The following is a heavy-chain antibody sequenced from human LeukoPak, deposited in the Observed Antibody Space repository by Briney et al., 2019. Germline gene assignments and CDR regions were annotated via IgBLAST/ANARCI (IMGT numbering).Heavy chain of an antibody. CDR3: ARDAIGSLDAFDI. CDR1: GYSISSGYY. Sequence: PSETLSLTCTVSGYSISSGYYWGWIRQPPGKGLEWIGSIYHSGSTYYNPSLKSRVTISVDTSKNQFSLNLSSVTAADTAVYYCARDAIGSLDAFDIWGQGTMVTVSS. D-gene: IGHD1-1*01. CDR2: IYHSGST. J-gene: IGHJ3*02. V-gene: IGHV4-38-2*02.